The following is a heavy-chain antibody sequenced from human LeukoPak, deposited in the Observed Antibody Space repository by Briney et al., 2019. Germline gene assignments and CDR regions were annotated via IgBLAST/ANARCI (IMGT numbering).Heavy chain of an antibody. V-gene: IGHV4-59*08. CDR2: SYYSGST. CDR1: GDSISSYY. D-gene: IGHD3-10*01. CDR3: ARSHMVRGIDY. Sequence: SETLSLTCTVSGDSISSYYWNWIRQPPGKGLEWIGYSYYSGSTNYNPSIKSRVTISVDTSKNQFSLKLSSVTAADTAVYYCARSHMVRGIDYWGQGTLVTVSS. J-gene: IGHJ4*02.